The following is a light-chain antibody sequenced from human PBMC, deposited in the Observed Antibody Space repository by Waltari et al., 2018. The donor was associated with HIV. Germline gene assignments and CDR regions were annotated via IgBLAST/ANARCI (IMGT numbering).Light chain of an antibody. J-gene: IGKJ5*01. CDR2: GAS. CDR3: QQYNNWPPIT. V-gene: IGKV3-15*01. CDR1: QSLSSN. Sequence: DIVMTPSPATLSVSPGESATLCCRASQSLSSNLAWYQQKPGQGSRLLIYGASARATGIPARFSGSGSGTEFTLTISSLQSEDFAVYYFQQYNNWPPITFGQGTRLEIK.